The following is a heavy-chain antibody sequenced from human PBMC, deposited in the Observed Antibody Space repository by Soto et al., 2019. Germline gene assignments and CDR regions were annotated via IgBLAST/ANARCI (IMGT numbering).Heavy chain of an antibody. CDR3: ARDDRDYGDYVGYYYYYYYMDV. Sequence: EVQLVESGGGLVKPGGSLRLSCAASGFTFSSYSMNWVRQAPGKGLEWVSSISSSSSYIYYADSVKGRFTITRDNAKKSLYLQMNRLRAEDTAVYYCARDDRDYGDYVGYYYYYYYMDVWGKGTTVTVSS. J-gene: IGHJ6*03. V-gene: IGHV3-21*01. D-gene: IGHD4-17*01. CDR1: GFTFSSYS. CDR2: ISSSSSYI.